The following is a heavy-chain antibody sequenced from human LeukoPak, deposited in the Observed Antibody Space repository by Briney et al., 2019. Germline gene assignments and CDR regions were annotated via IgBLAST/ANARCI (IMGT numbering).Heavy chain of an antibody. J-gene: IGHJ4*02. V-gene: IGHV1-2*02. CDR3: ARALVGATADY. D-gene: IGHD1-26*01. CDR1: GYTFTNYG. CDR2: INPNSGGT. Sequence: ASVKVSCKASGYTFTNYGISWVRQAPGQGLEWMGWINPNSGGTNYAQKFQGRVTMTRDTSISTAYMELSRLRSDDTAVYYCARALVGATADYWGQGTLVTVSS.